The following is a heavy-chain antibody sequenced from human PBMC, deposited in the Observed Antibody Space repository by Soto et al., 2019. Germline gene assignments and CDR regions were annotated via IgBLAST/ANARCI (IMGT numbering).Heavy chain of an antibody. CDR2: IIPIFGTA. J-gene: IGHJ6*02. CDR1: GGTFSSYA. V-gene: IGHV1-69*13. CDR3: ARLGNVAGHKYYYYGMDV. Sequence: GASVKVSCKASGGTFSSYAISWVRQAPGQGLEWMGGIIPIFGTANYAQKFQGRVTITADESTSTAYMELSSLRSEDTAVYYCARLGNVAGHKYYYYGMDVWGQGTTVTVSS. D-gene: IGHD6-19*01.